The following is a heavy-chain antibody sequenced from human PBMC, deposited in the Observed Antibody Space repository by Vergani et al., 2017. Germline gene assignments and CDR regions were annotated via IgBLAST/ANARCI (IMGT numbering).Heavy chain of an antibody. Sequence: EVQLVQSGAEVKKPGESLKISCQAFRYIFSNFWIGWVRQRPGRGLEWMGIIYPGDSEVKSNPTFRGQVIFSVDTSVNTAYLQWRSLQASDTATYFCASGGHGSENGGALQLWGQGTNITVSS. J-gene: IGHJ3*01. CDR1: RYIFSNFW. D-gene: IGHD3-10*01. CDR2: IYPGDSEV. CDR3: ASGGHGSENGGALQL. V-gene: IGHV5-51*01.